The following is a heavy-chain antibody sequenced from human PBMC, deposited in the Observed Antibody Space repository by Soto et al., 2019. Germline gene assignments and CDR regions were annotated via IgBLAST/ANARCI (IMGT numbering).Heavy chain of an antibody. D-gene: IGHD2-15*01. CDR2: IYYSGST. V-gene: IGHV4-31*03. J-gene: IGHJ4*02. CDR1: GGCISSGGYY. Sequence: SETLSLTCTVSGGCISSGGYYWSWIRQHPGKGLEWIGYIYYSGSTYYNPSLKSRVTISVDTSKNQFSLKLSSVTAADTAVYYCARGETSYCSGGSCYQRHYYFDYWGQGTLVTVSS. CDR3: ARGETSYCSGGSCYQRHYYFDY.